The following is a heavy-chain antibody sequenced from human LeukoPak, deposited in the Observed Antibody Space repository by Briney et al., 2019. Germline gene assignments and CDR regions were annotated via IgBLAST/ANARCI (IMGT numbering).Heavy chain of an antibody. CDR1: GGSISSGSYY. D-gene: IGHD5-18*01. CDR3: ARGNNPGYSYGWGYYYYYYMDV. V-gene: IGHV4-61*01. CDR2: IYYSGST. J-gene: IGHJ6*03. Sequence: SETLSLTCTVSGGSISSGSYYWSWIRQPPGKGLERIGYIYYSGSTNYNPSLRSRVTISVDTSKNQFSLKLSSVTAADTAVYYCARGNNPGYSYGWGYYYYYYMDVWGKGTTVTVSS.